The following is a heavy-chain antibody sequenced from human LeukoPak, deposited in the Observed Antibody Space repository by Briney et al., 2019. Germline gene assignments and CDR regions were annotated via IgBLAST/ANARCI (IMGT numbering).Heavy chain of an antibody. V-gene: IGHV1-18*04. J-gene: IGHJ4*02. Sequence: ASVKVSCKASGYTFTGYYMHWVRQAPGQGLEWMGWISVYNANTNYAQKLQGRVTMTTDTSTSTAYMELRSLRSVDTAVYYCARDHWQTPSYFDYWGQGTLVTVSS. CDR1: GYTFTGYY. CDR3: ARDHWQTPSYFDY. CDR2: ISVYNANT. D-gene: IGHD1-1*01.